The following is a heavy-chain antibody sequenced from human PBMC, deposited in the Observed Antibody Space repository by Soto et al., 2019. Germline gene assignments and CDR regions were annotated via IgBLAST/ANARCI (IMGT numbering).Heavy chain of an antibody. J-gene: IGHJ5*02. CDR1: GYSISSGYS. CDR3: ARVGPWVPYYYDSGPYSFENWFDP. V-gene: IGHV4-38-2*01. Sequence: PSVTLSLTCAVSGYSISSGYSWGWLRRPPGKGLEWIGSIYHGGGTYYDPSLNNRGTLSIDMTNNHASPILNYVTAAATADSCGARVGPWVPYYYDSGPYSFENWFDPWGQVPRVTVSS. D-gene: IGHD3-22*01. CDR2: IYHGGGT.